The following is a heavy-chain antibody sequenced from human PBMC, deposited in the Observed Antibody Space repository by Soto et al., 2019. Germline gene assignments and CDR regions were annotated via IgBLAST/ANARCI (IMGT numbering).Heavy chain of an antibody. D-gene: IGHD2-21*01. V-gene: IGHV3-23*01. CDR3: AKAPSSDCNSGACSLRS. CDR2: ISGGNT. Sequence: PGGSLRLSCADSGFTFSDYGMSGVRQAPGKGLEWVSSISGGNTFYAGSVKGRFTISRDNSKNTPYLQMNSLTAEDTAVYYCAKAPSSDCNSGACSLRSWGQGTLVTVSS. J-gene: IGHJ5*02. CDR1: GFTFSDYG.